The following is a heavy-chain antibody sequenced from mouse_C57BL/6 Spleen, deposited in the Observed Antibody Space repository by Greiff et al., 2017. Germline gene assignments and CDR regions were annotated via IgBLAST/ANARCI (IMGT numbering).Heavy chain of an antibody. CDR1: GFNIKDDY. V-gene: IGHV14-4*01. J-gene: IGHJ3*01. D-gene: IGHD1-1*01. CDR2: IDPENGDT. Sequence: EVQLQQSGAELVRPGASVKLSCTASGFNIKDDYMHWVKQRPEQGLEWIGWIDPENGDTEYASKFQGKATITADTSSNTAYLQLSSLTSEDTAVYYCSTRDYYGSGRAYWGQGTLVTVSA. CDR3: STRDYYGSGRAY.